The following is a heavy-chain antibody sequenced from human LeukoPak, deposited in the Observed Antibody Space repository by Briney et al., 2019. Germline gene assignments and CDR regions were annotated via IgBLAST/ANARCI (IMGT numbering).Heavy chain of an antibody. D-gene: IGHD3-22*01. CDR2: INPNSGGT. CDR3: ASGMDDSSGSYFYYYMDV. CDR1: GYTFTGYY. V-gene: IGHV1-2*02. J-gene: IGHJ6*03. Sequence: ASVKVSCKASGYTFTGYYMHWVRQAPGQGLEWMGWINPNSGGTNYAQKFQGRVTMTRDTSISTAYMELSRLRSDDTAVYYCASGMDDSSGSYFYYYMDVWGKGTTVTVSS.